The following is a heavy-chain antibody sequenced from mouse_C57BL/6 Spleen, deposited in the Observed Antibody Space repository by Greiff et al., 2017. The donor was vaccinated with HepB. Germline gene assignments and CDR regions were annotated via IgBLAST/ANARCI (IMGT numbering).Heavy chain of an antibody. CDR3: ARPGDYDEGNYFDY. D-gene: IGHD2-4*01. CDR1: GYTFTSYT. J-gene: IGHJ2*01. CDR2: INPSSGYT. V-gene: IGHV1-4*01. Sequence: QVQLKESGAELARPGASVKMSCKASGYTFTSYTMHWVKQRPGQGLEWIGYINPSSGYTKYNQKFKDKATLTADKSSSTAYMQLSSLTSEDSAVYYCARPGDYDEGNYFDYWGQGTTLTVSS.